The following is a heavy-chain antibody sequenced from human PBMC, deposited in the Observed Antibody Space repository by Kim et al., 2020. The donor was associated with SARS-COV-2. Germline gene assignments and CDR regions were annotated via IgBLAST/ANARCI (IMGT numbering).Heavy chain of an antibody. CDR3: ARGPPEGYYYDSSGAGYFDF. CDR1: GYTFTNYG. V-gene: IGHV1-18*01. Sequence: ASVKVSCKASGYTFTNYGISWVRQAPGQGLEWMGWSSAYNGNTNYAQKLQGRVTMTTDTSTSIAYMELRSLRSDDTAVYYCARGPPEGYYYDSSGAGYFDFWGQGTLVTVSS. CDR2: SSAYNGNT. J-gene: IGHJ4*02. D-gene: IGHD3-22*01.